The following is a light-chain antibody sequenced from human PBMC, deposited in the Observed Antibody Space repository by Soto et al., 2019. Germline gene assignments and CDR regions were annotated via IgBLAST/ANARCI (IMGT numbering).Light chain of an antibody. CDR3: QQRSNWPPET. V-gene: IGKV3-11*01. CDR2: DAS. J-gene: IGKJ2*01. CDR1: QSVSSY. Sequence: EIVLTQSPATLSLSPGERATLSCRASQSVSSYLAWYQQKPGQAPRLLIYDASNRATGIPARFSGSGSGTDFTLTISSLETEDFAVYYCQQRSNWPPETFGQGTKVDIK.